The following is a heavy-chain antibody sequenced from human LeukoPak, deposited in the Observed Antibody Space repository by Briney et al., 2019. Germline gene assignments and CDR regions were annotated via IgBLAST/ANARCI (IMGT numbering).Heavy chain of an antibody. CDR2: ISGGGGST. D-gene: IGHD3-10*01. V-gene: IGHV3-23*01. CDR1: GFTFSIYA. CDR3: AKSSTPYGSGSYYKD. Sequence: PGGSLRLSCAASGFTFSIYAMSWVRQAPGKGLDWVSVISGGGGSTHYADSVKGRFTISRDNSKNTLYLQMNSLRAEDTAVYYCAKSSTPYGSGSYYKDWGQGTLVTVSS. J-gene: IGHJ4*02.